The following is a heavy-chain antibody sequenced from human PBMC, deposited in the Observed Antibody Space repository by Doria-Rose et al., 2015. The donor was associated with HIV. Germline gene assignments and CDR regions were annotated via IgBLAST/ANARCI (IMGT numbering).Heavy chain of an antibody. Sequence: QVQLQESGPGLVKPSETPSLTCSVSGGSISHYYWSWIRQPPGKRLEYIGDIFYTGSTNYSPSLKSRVSISIDTSKTKFSLRLISGTAADTAVYYCARVLSGTYVYWGEGTLVTVSA. V-gene: IGHV4-59*01. CDR3: ARVLSGTYVY. CDR2: IFYTGST. D-gene: IGHD1-26*01. CDR1: GGSISHYY. J-gene: IGHJ4*02.